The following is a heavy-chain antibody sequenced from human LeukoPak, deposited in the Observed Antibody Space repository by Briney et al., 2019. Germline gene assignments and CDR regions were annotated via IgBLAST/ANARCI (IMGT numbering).Heavy chain of an antibody. D-gene: IGHD3-10*01. CDR3: ARDRPYYYGSGSHYPHNDY. CDR2: ISSSSSYI. J-gene: IGHJ4*02. CDR1: GFTFSSYS. Sequence: PWGSLRLSCAASGFTFSSYSMNWVRQAPGKGLEWVSSISSSSSYIYYADSVKGRFTISRDNAKNSLYLQMNSLRAEDTAVYYCARDRPYYYGSGSHYPHNDYWGQGTLVTVSS. V-gene: IGHV3-21*01.